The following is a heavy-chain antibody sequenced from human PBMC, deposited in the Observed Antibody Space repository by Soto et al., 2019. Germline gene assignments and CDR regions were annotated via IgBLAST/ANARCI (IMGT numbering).Heavy chain of an antibody. J-gene: IGHJ5*02. CDR1: GFTFSSYA. V-gene: IGHV3-30-3*01. CDR3: ARDPAGLAAAGTVWFDP. CDR2: ISYDGSNK. Sequence: QVQLVEAGGGVVQPGRSLRLSCAASGFTFSSYAMHWVRQAPGKGLEWEAVISYDGSNKYYADSVKGRFTISRDNSKNTLYLQMNSLRAEDTAVYYCARDPAGLAAAGTVWFDPWGQGTLVTVSS. D-gene: IGHD6-13*01.